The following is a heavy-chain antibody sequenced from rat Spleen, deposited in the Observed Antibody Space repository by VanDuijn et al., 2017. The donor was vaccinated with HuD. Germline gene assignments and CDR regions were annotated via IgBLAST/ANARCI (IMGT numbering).Heavy chain of an antibody. CDR3: ARADISAIYTDGI. CDR1: GFSLSNYG. CDR2: IWGDGST. Sequence: QVQLKESGPGLVQPSQTLSLTCTVSGFSLSNYGVIWVRQPPGKGLEWMGGIWGDGSTDYNSALKSRLSISRDTSKSQVFLKMNSLQTEDTAMYFCARADISAIYTDGIWGQGVMVTVSS. D-gene: IGHD1-2*01. V-gene: IGHV2-13*01. J-gene: IGHJ2*01.